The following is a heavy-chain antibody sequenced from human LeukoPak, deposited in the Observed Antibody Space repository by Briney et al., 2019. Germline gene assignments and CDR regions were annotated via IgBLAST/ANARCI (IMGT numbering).Heavy chain of an antibody. CDR3: VRDGVRDGLYFDY. Sequence: GGSLRLSCAASGFTFDDYGMSWVRQAPGKGLEWVSGINWNGGSTGYADSVKGRFTISRDNAKNPLYLQMNSLRAEDTAVYYCVRDGVRDGLYFDYWGQGTLVTVSS. D-gene: IGHD5-24*01. J-gene: IGHJ4*02. CDR1: GFTFDDYG. CDR2: INWNGGST. V-gene: IGHV3-20*04.